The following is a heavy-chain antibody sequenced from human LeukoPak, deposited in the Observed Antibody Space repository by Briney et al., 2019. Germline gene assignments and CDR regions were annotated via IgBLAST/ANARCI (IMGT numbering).Heavy chain of an antibody. Sequence: GASVKVSCKASGGTFSSYAISWVRQAPGQGLEWMGGIIPIFGIANYAQKFQGRVTITADESTSTAYMELSSLRSEDTAVYYCARACRDGYNYEVDYWGQGTLVTVSS. V-gene: IGHV1-69*13. CDR1: GGTFSSYA. J-gene: IGHJ4*02. D-gene: IGHD5-24*01. CDR3: ARACRDGYNYEVDY. CDR2: IIPIFGIA.